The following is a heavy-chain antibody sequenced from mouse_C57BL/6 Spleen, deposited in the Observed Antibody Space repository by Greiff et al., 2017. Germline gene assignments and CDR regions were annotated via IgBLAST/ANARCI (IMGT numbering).Heavy chain of an antibody. V-gene: IGHV7-3*01. D-gene: IGHD1-1*01. CDR1: GFTFTDYY. Sequence: EVKVVESGGGLVQPGGSLSLSCAASGFTFTDYYMSWVRQPPGKALEWLGFIRNKANGYTTEYSASVKGRFTISRANSQSILYLQMNALRAEDSATYYCARSGTTVVAPYYAMDYWGQGTSVTVSS. CDR2: IRNKANGYTT. CDR3: ARSGTTVVAPYYAMDY. J-gene: IGHJ4*01.